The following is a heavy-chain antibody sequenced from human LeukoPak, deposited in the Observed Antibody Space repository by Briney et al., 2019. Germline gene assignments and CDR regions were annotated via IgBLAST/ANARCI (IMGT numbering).Heavy chain of an antibody. CDR3: AKDLSPISSIAASRGAFDI. D-gene: IGHD6-6*01. V-gene: IGHV3-30*02. CDR2: IWYGGSNK. J-gene: IGHJ3*02. CDR1: GFTFSSYG. Sequence: GGSLRLSCAASGFTFSSYGMHWVRQAPGKGLEWVAVIWYGGSNKYYADSVKGRFTISRDNSKNTLYLQMNSLRAEDTAVYYCAKDLSPISSIAASRGAFDIWGQGTMVTVSS.